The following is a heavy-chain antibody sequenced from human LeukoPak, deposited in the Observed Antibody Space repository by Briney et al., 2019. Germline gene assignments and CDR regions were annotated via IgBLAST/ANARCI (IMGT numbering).Heavy chain of an antibody. CDR2: IFYSGDT. CDR3: ATSAYTGGWYGV. J-gene: IGHJ4*02. V-gene: IGHV4-59*08. D-gene: IGHD6-19*01. CDR1: GRSISSYY. Sequence: PGETLSLTCPVSGRSISSYYRSWARQSPGKGLEWLGYIFYSGDTNYNPSLKSRVPIPVTTSKNHFSFKMGSLKSTDRAVYYFATSAYTGGWYGVWGQGTLVTVSS.